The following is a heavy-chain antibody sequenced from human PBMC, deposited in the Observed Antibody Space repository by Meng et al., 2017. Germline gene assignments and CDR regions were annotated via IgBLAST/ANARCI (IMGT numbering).Heavy chain of an antibody. J-gene: IGHJ4*02. CDR2: INSDGSST. CDR3: AREVAAAGSVFDY. CDR1: GFTFSSYW. Sequence: GPLVESGGGLVQPGGSLSLSCAASGFTFSSYWMHWVRQAPGKGLVWVSRINSDGSSTSYADSVKGRFTISRDNAKNTLYLQMNSLRAEDTAVYYCAREVAAAGSVFDYWGQGTLVTVSS. V-gene: IGHV3-74*01. D-gene: IGHD6-13*01.